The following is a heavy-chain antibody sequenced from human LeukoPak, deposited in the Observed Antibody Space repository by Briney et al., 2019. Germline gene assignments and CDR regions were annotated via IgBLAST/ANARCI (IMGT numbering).Heavy chain of an antibody. J-gene: IGHJ4*02. D-gene: IGHD3/OR15-3a*01. CDR3: ARSAGTGGPYYFDY. CDR2: ISGLSTYI. CDR1: GFTFNTYS. Sequence: GGSLRLSCAAPGFTFNTYSMNWVRQAPGKGLEWVSSISGLSTYIYYPDSMKGRFTISRDNAKNSLFLQVSSLRAEDTAVYFCARSAGTGGPYYFDYWGQGSLVTVSS. V-gene: IGHV3-21*04.